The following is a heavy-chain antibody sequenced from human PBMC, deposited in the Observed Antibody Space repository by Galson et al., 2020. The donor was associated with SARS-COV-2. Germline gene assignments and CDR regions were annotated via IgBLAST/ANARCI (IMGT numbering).Heavy chain of an antibody. V-gene: IGHV4-61*02. CDR3: ARGYRGWFDY. CDR1: GGSISSGSYY. Sequence: SETLSLTCTVSGGSISSGSYYWSWIRQPAGKGLEWIGRIYTSGSNNYNPSLKRRVTITVDTSKNQFSLKLSLVTAADAAVYYWARGYRGWFDYWGQGTLVTVSS. D-gene: IGHD3-16*02. J-gene: IGHJ4*02. CDR2: IYTSGSN.